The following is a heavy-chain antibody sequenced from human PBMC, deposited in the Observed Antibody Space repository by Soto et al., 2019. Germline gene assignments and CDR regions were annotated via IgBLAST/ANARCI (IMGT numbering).Heavy chain of an antibody. CDR1: GYTFTGYY. CDR2: INPNSGGT. V-gene: IGHV1-2*02. Sequence: ASVKVSCKASGYTFTGYYMHWVRQAPGQGLEWMGWINPNSGGTNYAQKFQGRVTMTRDTSISTAYMELSRLRSDDTAVYYCARDRNYYGSGGYYRREYYYYYYGMDVWGQGTTVTVSS. J-gene: IGHJ6*02. CDR3: ARDRNYYGSGGYYRREYYYYYYGMDV. D-gene: IGHD3-10*01.